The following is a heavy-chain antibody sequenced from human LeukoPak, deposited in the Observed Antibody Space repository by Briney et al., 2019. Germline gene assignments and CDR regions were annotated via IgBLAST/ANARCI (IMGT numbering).Heavy chain of an antibody. Sequence: GASVKVSCKTSGYTFTDYDITWVRQAPGQGLEWMGWISAYNGNTNYAQKLQGRVTMTTDTSTSTAYMELRSLRSDDTAVYYCARDVHYYYYMDVWGKGTTVTVSS. V-gene: IGHV1-18*01. CDR2: ISAYNGNT. CDR3: ARDVHYYYYMDV. CDR1: GYTFTDYD. J-gene: IGHJ6*03.